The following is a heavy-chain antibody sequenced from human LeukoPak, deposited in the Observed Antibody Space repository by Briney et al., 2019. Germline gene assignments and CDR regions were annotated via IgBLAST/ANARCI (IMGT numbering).Heavy chain of an antibody. Sequence: PGGSLRLSCAASGFAFSDSWMTWIRQAPGKGLEWVAFIKGDGSAKKYVDSVKGRFAISRDNAKKSLYLQINTLRAEDTAVYYCVRGPHIAATSYWGQGTLVTVSS. CDR2: IKGDGSAK. J-gene: IGHJ4*02. CDR3: VRGPHIAATSY. V-gene: IGHV3-7*03. CDR1: GFAFSDSW. D-gene: IGHD6-25*01.